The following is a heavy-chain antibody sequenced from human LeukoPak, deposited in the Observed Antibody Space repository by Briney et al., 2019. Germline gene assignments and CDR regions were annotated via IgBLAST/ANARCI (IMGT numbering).Heavy chain of an antibody. CDR1: GYSFTNYW. J-gene: IGHJ3*02. V-gene: IGHV5-51*01. Sequence: GESLKISCKGSGYSFTNYWIGWVRQMPGKGLEWMAFIYPGNSDTRYSPSFRGQVTISADKSISTAYLQWSSLKASDSAMYYCARHIAFDIWGPGTMVTVSS. CDR3: ARHIAFDI. CDR2: IYPGNSDT.